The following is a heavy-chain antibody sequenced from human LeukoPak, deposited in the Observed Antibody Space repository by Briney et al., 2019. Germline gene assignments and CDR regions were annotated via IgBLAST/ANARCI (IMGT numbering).Heavy chain of an antibody. D-gene: IGHD2-2*01. CDR3: ATDRADCTTTTCYHAFDI. V-gene: IGHV6-1*01. CDR2: TFYRSKWYY. CDR1: GDSVSSNDAA. J-gene: IGHJ3*02. Sequence: SQTLSLTCAISGDSVSSNDAAWNWIRQSPSRGLEWLGRTFYRSKWYYDSAVSVKSRITINPDTSKNQFSLQLNSVTPEDTAVYYCATDRADCTTTTCYHAFDIWGQGTTVTVSS.